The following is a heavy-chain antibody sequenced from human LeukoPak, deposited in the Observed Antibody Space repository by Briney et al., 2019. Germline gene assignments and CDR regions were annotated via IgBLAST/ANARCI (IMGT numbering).Heavy chain of an antibody. Sequence: GESLRISCQGSGYTFSSYWIGWVRQLPGKGLEWMGIIYPGDSDTRYSPSLQGQVTISVDTSIGTAYLQWSSLKASDTAIYYCARQNDFRLYYWVQGTLVTVSS. V-gene: IGHV5-51*01. CDR2: IYPGDSDT. CDR1: GYTFSSYW. D-gene: IGHD3-3*01. J-gene: IGHJ4*02. CDR3: ARQNDFRLYY.